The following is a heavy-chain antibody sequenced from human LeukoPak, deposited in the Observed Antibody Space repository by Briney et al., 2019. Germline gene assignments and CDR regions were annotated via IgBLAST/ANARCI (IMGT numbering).Heavy chain of an antibody. CDR2: ISWNSGSI. CDR1: GFNFDDYS. J-gene: IGHJ6*03. CDR3: AKDASGPFYYYYMDV. Sequence: QAGGSLRLPCAASGFNFDDYSMHWVRQAPGKGLEWVSGISWNSGSIIYADSVKGRFTISRDNAKNSLYLQMNSLRAEDTAVYYCAKDASGPFYYYYMDVWGKGTTVTVSS. D-gene: IGHD6-25*01. V-gene: IGHV3-9*01.